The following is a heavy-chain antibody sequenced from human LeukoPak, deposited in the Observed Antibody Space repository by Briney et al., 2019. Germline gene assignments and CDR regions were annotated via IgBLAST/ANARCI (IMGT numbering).Heavy chain of an antibody. CDR1: GGSFNGYY. Sequence: PSEILSLTCAVYGGSFNGYYWSWVRQPPGKGLEWIGEINHSGVTNYNPSLKSRVTISVDTSKNQFSLNLFSVTAADTAVYYCARGGSTPMIIKYWGQGTLVTVSS. CDR2: INHSGVT. J-gene: IGHJ4*02. CDR3: ARGGSTPMIIKY. V-gene: IGHV4-34*01. D-gene: IGHD3-10*01.